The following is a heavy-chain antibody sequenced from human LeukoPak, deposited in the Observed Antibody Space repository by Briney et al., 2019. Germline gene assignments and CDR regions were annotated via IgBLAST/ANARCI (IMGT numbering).Heavy chain of an antibody. CDR1: GFTFTDYY. J-gene: IGHJ5*02. V-gene: IGHV1-2*02. CDR2: INPHSGVT. D-gene: IGHD6-13*01. Sequence: GASVKVSCKTSGFTFTDYYIHWVRLAPGQGLEWMGYINPHSGVTSFPQRFRGRVTLTTDTSISAAYMDLSSLRSEDTAVYYCAREFKQQLDHNWFDPWGQGTLVTVSS. CDR3: AREFKQQLDHNWFDP.